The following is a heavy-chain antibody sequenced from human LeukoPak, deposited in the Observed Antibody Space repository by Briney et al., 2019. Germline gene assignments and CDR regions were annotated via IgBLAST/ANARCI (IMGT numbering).Heavy chain of an antibody. Sequence: SETLSLTCTVSGGSISSYYWSWIRQLAGKGLEWIGRIYTSGSTNYNPSLKSRVTMSVDTSKNQFSLKLSSVTAADTAVYYCARVVYYGSSGYSDYWGQGTLVTVSS. D-gene: IGHD3-22*01. CDR1: GGSISSYY. V-gene: IGHV4-4*07. CDR2: IYTSGST. CDR3: ARVVYYGSSGYSDY. J-gene: IGHJ4*02.